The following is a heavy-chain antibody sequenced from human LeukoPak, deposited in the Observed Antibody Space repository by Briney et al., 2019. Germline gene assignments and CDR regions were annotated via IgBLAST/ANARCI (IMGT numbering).Heavy chain of an antibody. D-gene: IGHD3-3*01. V-gene: IGHV3-69-1*01. CDR1: GFTLSTYD. CDR3: ARLREIPVFGVVTKSTSYFDY. Sequence: GGSLRLSCAASGFTLSTYDMHWVRQAPGKGLEWVSYISSSSNIYDADSMKGRFTLSRDNTKNSLYLQMNSLRAEDTAVYYCARLREIPVFGVVTKSTSYFDYWGQGTLVTVSS. J-gene: IGHJ4*02. CDR2: ISSSSNI.